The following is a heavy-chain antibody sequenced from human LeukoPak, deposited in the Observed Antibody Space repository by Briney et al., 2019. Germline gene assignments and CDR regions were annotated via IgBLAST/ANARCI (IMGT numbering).Heavy chain of an antibody. D-gene: IGHD3-16*02. V-gene: IGHV4-34*01. CDR1: GGSFSGYY. Sequence: PSETLSLTRAVYGGSFSGYYWSWIRQPPGKGLEWIGEINHSGSTNYNPSLKSRVTISVDTSKNQFSLKLSSVTAADTAVYHCARAPYYVWGSYRYNWFDPWGQGTLVTVSS. CDR3: ARAPYYVWGSYRYNWFDP. J-gene: IGHJ5*02. CDR2: INHSGST.